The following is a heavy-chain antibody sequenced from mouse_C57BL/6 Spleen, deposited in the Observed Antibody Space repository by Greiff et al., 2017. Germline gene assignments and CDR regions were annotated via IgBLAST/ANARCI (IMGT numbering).Heavy chain of an antibody. Sequence: QVQLQQSGAELVKPGASVKISCKASGYAFSSYWMNWVKQRPGKGLAWIGQIYPGEGDTNYNGKFKGKATLTADKSSSTAYMQLSSLTSEDSAVYFCARNYGSLYYFDYWGQGTTLTVSS. CDR2: IYPGEGDT. CDR1: GYAFSSYW. V-gene: IGHV1-80*01. J-gene: IGHJ2*01. D-gene: IGHD1-1*01. CDR3: ARNYGSLYYFDY.